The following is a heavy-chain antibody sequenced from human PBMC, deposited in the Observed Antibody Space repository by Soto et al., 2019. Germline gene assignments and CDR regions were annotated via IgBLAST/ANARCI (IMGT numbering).Heavy chain of an antibody. CDR1: GFTFSSYK. V-gene: IGHV3-23*01. J-gene: IGHJ4*02. CDR2: IAANGGNT. D-gene: IGHD5-12*01. Sequence: EVQLLESGGTLVQPGGSLRLSCAASGFTFSSYKMTRVRQAPGKGLEWVSSIAANGGNTYYTDSVRGRFTISRDNSKNTVYLHMNGLRAEDSAIYYCAKRRTEEATILDYWGQGTLVTVSS. CDR3: AKRRTEEATILDY.